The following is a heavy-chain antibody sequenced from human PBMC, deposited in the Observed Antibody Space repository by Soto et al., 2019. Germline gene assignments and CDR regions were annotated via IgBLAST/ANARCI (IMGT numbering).Heavy chain of an antibody. Sequence: GGSLRLSCAASGFTFNNHAMAWVRQAPGKGLEWVSSIGHSGYSINYGDSVKGRFTISRDNSKNMLFLEMNGLRAEDTVVYFCARSDDKDILTGCYNWGQGALVTVSS. D-gene: IGHD3-9*01. CDR3: ARSDDKDILTGCYN. V-gene: IGHV3-23*01. J-gene: IGHJ4*02. CDR2: IGHSGYSI. CDR1: GFTFNNHA.